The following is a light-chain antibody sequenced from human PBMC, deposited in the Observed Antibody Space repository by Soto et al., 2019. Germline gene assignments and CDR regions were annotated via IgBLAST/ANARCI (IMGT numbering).Light chain of an antibody. CDR1: SSDVGGYNY. CDR3: SSYTSSSTLV. Sequence: QSALTQPASVSGSPGQSIAISCTGTSSDVGGYNYVSLYQQHPGKAPKLMIYDVSSRPTGVSDRFSGSKSGNTASLTISGLQAEDESDYYCSSYTSSSTLVFGGGTKLTVL. V-gene: IGLV2-14*01. CDR2: DVS. J-gene: IGLJ2*01.